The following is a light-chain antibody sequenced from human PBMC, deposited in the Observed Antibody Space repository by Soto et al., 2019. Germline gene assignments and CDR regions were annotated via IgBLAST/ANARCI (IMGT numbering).Light chain of an antibody. CDR1: QSVLYSSNNKNF. Sequence: DIVMTQSPDSVAVSLGERATITCKSSQSVLYSSNNKNFLAWYQQKAGQPPKLLIYWASTRESGVPDRISGSGSGTDFTLTISSLQAEDVAVYYCQQYYDSPYTFGQGTKLEIK. J-gene: IGKJ2*01. CDR2: WAS. V-gene: IGKV4-1*01. CDR3: QQYYDSPYT.